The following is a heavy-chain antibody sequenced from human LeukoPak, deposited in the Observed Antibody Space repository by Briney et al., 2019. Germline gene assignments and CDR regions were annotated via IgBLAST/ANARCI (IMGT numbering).Heavy chain of an antibody. CDR2: ISYDGSNK. D-gene: IGHD5-18*01. CDR1: GFTFSDYY. Sequence: GGSLRLSCAASGFTFSDYYMSWVRQAPGKGLEWVAVISYDGSNKYYADSVKGRFTISRDNSKNTLYLQMNSLRAEDTAVYYCAKDKGYSYGRGFDYWGQGTLVTVSS. V-gene: IGHV3-30*18. CDR3: AKDKGYSYGRGFDY. J-gene: IGHJ4*02.